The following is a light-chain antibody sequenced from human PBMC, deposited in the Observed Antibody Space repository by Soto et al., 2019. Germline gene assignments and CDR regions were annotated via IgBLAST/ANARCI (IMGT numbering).Light chain of an antibody. J-gene: IGKJ2*01. CDR1: QGISSY. Sequence: TQSPSSLSASTGDRVTITCRASQGISSYLAWYHQKSGQAPRLLIYGASSRATGIPDRFSGSGSGTDFTLTISRLEPEDFGVYYCQQFGSSIPHTFGQGTKLEIK. CDR3: QQFGSSIPHT. CDR2: GAS. V-gene: IGKV3-20*01.